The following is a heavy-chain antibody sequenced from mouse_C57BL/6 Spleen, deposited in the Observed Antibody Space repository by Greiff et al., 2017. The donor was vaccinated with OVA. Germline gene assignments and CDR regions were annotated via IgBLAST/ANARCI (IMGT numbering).Heavy chain of an antibody. Sequence: VQLQQSGAELVKPGASVKLSCTASGFNIKDYYMHWVKQRTEQGLEWIGRIDPEDGETKYAPNFQGTATITADASSTTAYLQLSRLTSEDTAVDYCARPAFITTPLGYWGQGTTLTVSS. V-gene: IGHV14-2*01. CDR3: ARPAFITTPLGY. CDR2: IDPEDGET. D-gene: IGHD1-1*01. CDR1: GFNIKDYY. J-gene: IGHJ2*01.